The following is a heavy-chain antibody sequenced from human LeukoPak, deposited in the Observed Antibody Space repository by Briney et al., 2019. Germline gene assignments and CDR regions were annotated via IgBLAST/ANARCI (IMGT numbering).Heavy chain of an antibody. Sequence: GGSLRLSCAASGFTFSSYAMHWVRQAPGKGLEWVAVISYDGSNKYYADSVKGRFTISRDNSKNTLYLQMNSLRAEDTAVYYCAREGRYPLGFDYWGQGTLVTVSS. CDR1: GFTFSSYA. V-gene: IGHV3-30-3*01. CDR3: AREGRYPLGFDY. D-gene: IGHD1-1*01. CDR2: ISYDGSNK. J-gene: IGHJ4*02.